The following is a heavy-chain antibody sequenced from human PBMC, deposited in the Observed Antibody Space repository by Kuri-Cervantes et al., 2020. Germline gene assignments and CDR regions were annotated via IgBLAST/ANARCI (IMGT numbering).Heavy chain of an antibody. J-gene: IGHJ6*02. CDR2: MNPNSGNT. D-gene: IGHD4-23*01. Sequence: ASVKVSCKASGYTFTSYDINWVRQATGQGLEWMGWMNPNSGNTGYAQKFQGRVTMTRNTSISTAYMELSSLRSEDTAVYYCARGWVDDYGGNSGYYGMDVWGQGTTVTVSS. CDR3: ARGWVDDYGGNSGYYGMDV. V-gene: IGHV1-8*01. CDR1: GYTFTSYD.